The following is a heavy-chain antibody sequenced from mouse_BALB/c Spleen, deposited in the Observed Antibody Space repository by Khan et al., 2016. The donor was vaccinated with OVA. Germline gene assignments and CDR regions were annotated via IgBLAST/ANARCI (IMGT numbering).Heavy chain of an antibody. D-gene: IGHD2-4*01. CDR2: ISFGSATI. J-gene: IGHJ1*01. V-gene: IGHV5-17*02. Sequence: EVELVESGGGLVQPGGSRKLSCAASGFTFSSFGMHWVRQAPEKGLEWVAYISFGSATIYYADTVKGRFTISRANPKNTLFLQMTSLRSEDTAIYYCARSMITTWYFDVWGAGTTVTVSS. CDR1: GFTFSSFG. CDR3: ARSMITTWYFDV.